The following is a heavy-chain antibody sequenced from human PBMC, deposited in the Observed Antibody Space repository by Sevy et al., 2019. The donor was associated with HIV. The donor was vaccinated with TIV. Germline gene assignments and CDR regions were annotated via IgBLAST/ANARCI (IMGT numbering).Heavy chain of an antibody. CDR1: GYTLTELS. J-gene: IGHJ4*02. D-gene: IGHD3-22*01. CDR2: FDPEDDEK. V-gene: IGHV1-24*01. Sequence: ASVKVSCKVSGYTLTELSMHWVRQAPGKGLEWMGGFDPEDDEKIYAQMFQGRVTMTEDTSTDTAYMELSSLRSDDTAVYYCATLTGSGYFFFDYWSQGTLVTVSS. CDR3: ATLTGSGYFFFDY.